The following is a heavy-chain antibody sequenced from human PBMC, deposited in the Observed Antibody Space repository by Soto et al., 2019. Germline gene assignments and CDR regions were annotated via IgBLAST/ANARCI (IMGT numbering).Heavy chain of an antibody. J-gene: IGHJ4*02. D-gene: IGHD1-26*01. CDR3: ARPVSGSYYTGVGHLDS. CDR1: GFTFGDYW. Sequence: SLRLSCAASGFTFGDYWMIWVRQAPGRGLEWVANIRQDGSQINSVDSVKGRFTISRDNAKNSLFLQMNSLRAEDTALYYCARPVSGSYYTGVGHLDSWGQGVLASFSS. V-gene: IGHV3-7*03. CDR2: IRQDGSQI.